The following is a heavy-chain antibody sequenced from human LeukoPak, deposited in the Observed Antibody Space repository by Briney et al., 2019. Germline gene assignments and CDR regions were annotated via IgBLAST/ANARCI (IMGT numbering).Heavy chain of an antibody. V-gene: IGHV4-34*01. Sequence: PSETLSLTCAVSGGSFSGHYWNWIRQPPGKGLEWIGEINHGGSTNYNPSLKSRVTISVDTSKNQFSLKLTSVTAADTAVYYCARENSIIGSNWFDPWGQGTLVTVSS. D-gene: IGHD2/OR15-2a*01. CDR1: GGSFSGHY. J-gene: IGHJ5*02. CDR2: INHGGST. CDR3: ARENSIIGSNWFDP.